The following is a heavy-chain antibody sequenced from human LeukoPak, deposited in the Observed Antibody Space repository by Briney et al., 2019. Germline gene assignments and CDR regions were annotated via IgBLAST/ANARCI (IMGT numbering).Heavy chain of an antibody. V-gene: IGHV1-2*02. CDR2: INPNSGDT. Sequence: ASVKVSCKASGYTFTGYFMHWVRQAPGQGLEWMGWINPNSGDTNYAQKFQGRVTMTRDTSISTAYMELNRLRFDDTAVYYCAMTDLTYYFDYWGQGTLVTVSS. CDR1: GYTFTGYF. CDR3: AMTDLTYYFDY. D-gene: IGHD2-21*02. J-gene: IGHJ4*02.